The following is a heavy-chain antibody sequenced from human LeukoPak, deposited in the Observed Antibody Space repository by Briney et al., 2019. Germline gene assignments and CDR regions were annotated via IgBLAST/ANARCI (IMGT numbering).Heavy chain of an antibody. CDR1: GFTFSSYS. CDR3: ARDNGGRFGYFDL. V-gene: IGHV3-21*01. D-gene: IGHD2-8*01. Sequence: PGGSLRLSCAASGFTFSSYSMNWVRQAPGKGLEWVSSISSSSSYIYYADSVKGRFTISRDNAKNSLYLQMNSLRAEDTAVYYCARDNGGRFGYFDLWGRGTLVAVSS. CDR2: ISSSSSYI. J-gene: IGHJ2*01.